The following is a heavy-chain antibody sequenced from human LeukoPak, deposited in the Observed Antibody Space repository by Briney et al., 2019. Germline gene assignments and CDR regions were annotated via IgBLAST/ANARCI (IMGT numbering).Heavy chain of an antibody. V-gene: IGHV3-9*01. CDR2: ISWDSGSI. Sequence: GGSLRLSCAASGFTFDDYAMHWVRQAPGKGLERVSGISWDSGSIGYADSVKGRFTISRDNAKNSLYLQMNSLRAEDTALYYCAKDLRGYSGYGLLDYWGQGTLVTVSS. CDR1: GFTFDDYA. D-gene: IGHD5-12*01. J-gene: IGHJ4*02. CDR3: AKDLRGYSGYGLLDY.